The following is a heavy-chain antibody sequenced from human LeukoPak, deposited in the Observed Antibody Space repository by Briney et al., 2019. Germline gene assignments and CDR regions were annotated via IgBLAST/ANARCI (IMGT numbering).Heavy chain of an antibody. D-gene: IGHD1-7*01. CDR1: GGSISGYY. V-gene: IGHV4-59*01. Sequence: SETLSLTCAVYGGSISGYYWSWIRQAPGEGLEWIGYIYDRETNYSPSLKSRVTISVDTSTSSFSLKVTSVTAADTAVYYCARGNWSYGYWGQGTLVTVSS. J-gene: IGHJ4*02. CDR2: IYDRET. CDR3: ARGNWSYGY.